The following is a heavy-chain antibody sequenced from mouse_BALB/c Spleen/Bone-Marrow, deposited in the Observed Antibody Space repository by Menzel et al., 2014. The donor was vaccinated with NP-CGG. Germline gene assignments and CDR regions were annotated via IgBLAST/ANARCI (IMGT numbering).Heavy chain of an antibody. Sequence: EVQLQQSGAELVKPGASVKLSCTASGLNIKDTYMHWVKQRPEQGLEWIGRIDPANGNTKYDPKFQGKATITADTSSNTAYLQLSSLTPEDTAVYYCARWEYYAMDYWGQGTSVTVSS. J-gene: IGHJ4*01. V-gene: IGHV14-3*02. CDR2: IDPANGNT. D-gene: IGHD4-1*01. CDR3: ARWEYYAMDY. CDR1: GLNIKDTY.